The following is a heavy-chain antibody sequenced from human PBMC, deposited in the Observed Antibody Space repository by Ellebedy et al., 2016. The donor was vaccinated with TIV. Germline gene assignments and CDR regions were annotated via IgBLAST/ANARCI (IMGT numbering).Heavy chain of an antibody. CDR1: GFSFSTYW. CDR3: ARDYWGY. J-gene: IGHJ4*02. V-gene: IGHV3-74*01. Sequence: LSLTCAASGFSFSTYWMFWVRQAPGKGLVWVSRINTDGTITDYADSVKGRFTISRDNAKNTLYLQMNSLRADDTAVYYCARDYWGYWGQGTLVTVSS. D-gene: IGHD3-16*01. CDR2: INTDGTIT.